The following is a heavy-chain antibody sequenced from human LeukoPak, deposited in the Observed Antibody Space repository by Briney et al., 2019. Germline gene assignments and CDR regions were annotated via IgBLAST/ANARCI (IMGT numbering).Heavy chain of an antibody. V-gene: IGHV4-59*01. D-gene: IGHD3-10*01. J-gene: IGHJ5*02. Sequence: PSETLSLTCTVSGGSISSYYWSWIRQPPGKGLEWIGYIYYSGSTNYNPSLKSRVTISVDTSKNQFSLKLSSVTAADTAVYYCARDNGSGSYNWFDPWGQGTLVTVPS. CDR2: IYYSGST. CDR3: ARDNGSGSYNWFDP. CDR1: GGSISSYY.